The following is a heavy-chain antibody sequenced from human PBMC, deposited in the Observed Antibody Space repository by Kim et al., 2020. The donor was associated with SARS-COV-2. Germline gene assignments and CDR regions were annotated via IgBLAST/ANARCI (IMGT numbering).Heavy chain of an antibody. CDR1: GFTFSSYG. Sequence: GGSLRLSCAASGFTFSSYGMHWVRQAPGKGLEWVAVIWYDGSNKYYADSVKGRFTISRDNSKNTLYLQMNSLRAEDTAVYYCARLGGLDSLGDWDQGTLVTVSS. CDR2: IWYDGSNK. D-gene: IGHD2-2*03. J-gene: IGHJ4*02. V-gene: IGHV3-33*01. CDR3: ARLGGLDSLGD.